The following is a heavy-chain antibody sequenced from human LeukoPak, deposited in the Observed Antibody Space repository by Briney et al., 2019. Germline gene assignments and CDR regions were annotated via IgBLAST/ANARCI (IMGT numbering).Heavy chain of an antibody. CDR2: ISSSSSYI. CDR3: ARDSHYYGSGGYGMDV. CDR1: GFTFSSYS. Sequence: GGSLRLSCAASGFTFSSYSMNWVRQAPGKGLEGVSSISSSSSYIYYEDSVKGRFTISRDNAKNSLYLQMNSLRAEDTAVYYCARDSHYYGSGGYGMDVWGQGTTVTVSS. D-gene: IGHD3-10*01. J-gene: IGHJ6*02. V-gene: IGHV3-21*01.